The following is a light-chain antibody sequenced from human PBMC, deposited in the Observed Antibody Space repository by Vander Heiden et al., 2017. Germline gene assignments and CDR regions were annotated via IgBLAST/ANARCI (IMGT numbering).Light chain of an antibody. CDR3: QSYGSSPSIT. V-gene: IGKV3-20*01. J-gene: IGKJ5*01. CDR2: GAS. Sequence: EIVLTHSPATLSFPPGERATLSCRASQSVTNSFLAGYQQRPGQAPRRLIYGASSRATDIPDRFSGSESGTDFTLTISRLEPEDVAVYYCQSYGSSPSITFGQGTRLESK. CDR1: QSVTNSF.